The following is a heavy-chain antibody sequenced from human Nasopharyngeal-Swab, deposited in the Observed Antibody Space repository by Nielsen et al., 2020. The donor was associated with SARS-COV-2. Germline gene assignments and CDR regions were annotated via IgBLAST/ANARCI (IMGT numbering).Heavy chain of an antibody. J-gene: IGHJ4*02. CDR3: ARGRITIFGVVAGAFDY. D-gene: IGHD3-3*01. Sequence: SETLSLTCTVSGGSISSSSYYWGWIRQPPGKGLEWIGSIYDSGSTYYNPSLKSRVTISVDTSKNQFSLKLSSVTAADTAVYYCARGRITIFGVVAGAFDYWGQGTLVTVSS. CDR1: GGSISSSSYY. V-gene: IGHV4-39*07. CDR2: IYDSGST.